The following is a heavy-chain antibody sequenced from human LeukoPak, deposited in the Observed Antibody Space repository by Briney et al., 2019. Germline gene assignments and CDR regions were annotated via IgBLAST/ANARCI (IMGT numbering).Heavy chain of an antibody. D-gene: IGHD5-24*01. CDR1: GFTFNSYG. J-gene: IGHJ5*02. V-gene: IGHV3-30*18. CDR3: AKRERWLQNNWFDP. Sequence: GGSLRLSCAASGFTFNSYGMPWVRQAPGKGLEWVAVISYDGSDKYYADSVKGRFTISRDNSKNTLYLQMNSLRAEDTAVYYCAKRERWLQNNWFDPWGHGTLVTVSS. CDR2: ISYDGSDK.